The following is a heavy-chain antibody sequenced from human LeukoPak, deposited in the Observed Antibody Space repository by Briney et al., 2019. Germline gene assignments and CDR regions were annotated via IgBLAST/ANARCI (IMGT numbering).Heavy chain of an antibody. J-gene: IGHJ6*03. CDR2: VFYKGST. V-gene: IGHV4-59*01. Sequence: SETLSLTCSVSGGSISSYYWSWIRQSPGKGLEWIGYVFYKGSTNYNPSPKSRVSISVDTAKNQLSLRLSSVTAADTAVYYCARGNNYYFYYMDVWGKGATVTVSS. CDR1: GGSISSYY. CDR3: ARGNNYYFYYMDV.